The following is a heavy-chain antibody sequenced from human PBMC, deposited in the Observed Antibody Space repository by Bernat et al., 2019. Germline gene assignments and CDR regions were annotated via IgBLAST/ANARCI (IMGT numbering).Heavy chain of an antibody. CDR3: ARGTSTSAPYMDV. CDR1: GFTFSSNG. J-gene: IGHJ6*03. CDR2: ISSSSSYT. V-gene: IGHV3-48*04. Sequence: EVRLVESGGGLAQPGGSLRLSCAASGFTFSSNGMNWVRQAPGKGLEWVSYISSSSSYTNYADSVKGRFTISRDNAKNSLYLQMNSLRAEDTAVYYCARGTSTSAPYMDVWGKGTTVTVSS.